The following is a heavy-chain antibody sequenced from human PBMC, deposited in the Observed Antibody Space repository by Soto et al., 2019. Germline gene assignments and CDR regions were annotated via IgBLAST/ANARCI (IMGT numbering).Heavy chain of an antibody. CDR1: GFTFSSYA. J-gene: IGHJ4*02. CDR3: AKDPSPSYYYDSSGIILGDY. D-gene: IGHD3-22*01. Sequence: PGGSLRLSCAASGFTFSSYAMSWVRQAPGKGLEWVSAISGSGGSTYYADSVKGRFTISRDNSKNTLYLQMNSLRAEDTAVYYCAKDPSPSYYYDSSGIILGDYWGQGTLVTVSS. CDR2: ISGSGGST. V-gene: IGHV3-23*01.